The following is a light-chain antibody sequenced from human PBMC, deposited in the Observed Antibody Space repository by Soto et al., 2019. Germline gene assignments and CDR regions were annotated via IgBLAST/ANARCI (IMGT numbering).Light chain of an antibody. CDR3: QQRSNWPSIT. V-gene: IGKV3D-20*02. Sequence: EVVLTQSPGTLSLSPGERATLSCRASQSVSSSYLAWYQQKPGQAPSLLIYGASSRATGIPARFSGSGTGTDFTLTISSLEPEDSAVYHCQQRSNWPSITFGQGTRLEI. CDR1: QSVSSSY. J-gene: IGKJ5*01. CDR2: GAS.